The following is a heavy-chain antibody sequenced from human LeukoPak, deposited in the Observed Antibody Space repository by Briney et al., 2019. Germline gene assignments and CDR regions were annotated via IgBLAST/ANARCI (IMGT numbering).Heavy chain of an antibody. CDR2: INHSGST. D-gene: IGHD6-19*01. V-gene: IGHV4-34*01. Sequence: SETLSLTCAVYGGSFSGYYWSWIRQPPGKGLEWIGEINHSGSTNYNPSLKSRVTISVDTSKNQFSLKLSSVTAADTAVYYCARHKGIAVAGTGRKYFDYWGQGTLVTVSS. CDR3: ARHKGIAVAGTGRKYFDY. CDR1: GGSFSGYY. J-gene: IGHJ4*02.